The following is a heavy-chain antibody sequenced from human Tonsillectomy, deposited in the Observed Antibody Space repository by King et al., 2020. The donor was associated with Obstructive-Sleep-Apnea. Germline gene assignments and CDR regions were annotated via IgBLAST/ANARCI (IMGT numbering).Heavy chain of an antibody. Sequence: VQLVESGGGLVQPGGSLRLSCAASGFTFSSYAMSWDRQAPGKGLEWVSVISGSGGSTYYANSVKGRFTISRDNSKTTLYLQMNSLRAEDTAVYYCAKARQPYVSGEDYFDYWGQGTLVTVSS. CDR2: ISGSGGST. J-gene: IGHJ4*02. CDR3: AKARQPYVSGEDYFDY. D-gene: IGHD6-19*01. V-gene: IGHV3-23*04. CDR1: GFTFSSYA.